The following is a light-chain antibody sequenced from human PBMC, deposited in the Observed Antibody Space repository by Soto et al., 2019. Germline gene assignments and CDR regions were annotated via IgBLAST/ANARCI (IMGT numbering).Light chain of an antibody. V-gene: IGKV3-11*01. CDR1: QSVSSSY. CDR2: DAS. Sequence: IVLTESPGTLSLSPGERATICCRPSQSVSSSYLAWYQQRPGQAPRLLIYDASHRAAGIPARFSGSGFGTDFTLTISSLEPEDAAVYYCQQRSNWPPITFGQGTRLEIK. J-gene: IGKJ5*01. CDR3: QQRSNWPPIT.